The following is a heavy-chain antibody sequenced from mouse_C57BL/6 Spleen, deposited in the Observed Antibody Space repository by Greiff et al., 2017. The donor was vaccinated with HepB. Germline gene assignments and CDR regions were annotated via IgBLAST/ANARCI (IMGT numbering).Heavy chain of an antibody. CDR3: ARRGYGSSYSYYYAMDY. J-gene: IGHJ4*01. V-gene: IGHV1-81*01. D-gene: IGHD1-1*01. CDR2: IYPRSGNT. CDR1: GYTFTSYG. Sequence: QVQLKQSGAELARPGASVKLSCKASGYTFTSYGISWVKQRTGQGLEWIGEIYPRSGNTYYNEKFKGKATLTADKSSSTAYMELRSLTSEDSAVYFCARRGYGSSYSYYYAMDYWGQGTSVTVSS.